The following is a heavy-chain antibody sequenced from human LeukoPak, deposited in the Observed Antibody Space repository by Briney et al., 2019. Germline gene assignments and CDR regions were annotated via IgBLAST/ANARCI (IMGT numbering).Heavy chain of an antibody. V-gene: IGHV3-73*01. CDR1: GFTFSNAW. CDR2: IRSKANSYAT. CDR3: TRPSYDYVWGSSPDY. D-gene: IGHD3-16*01. Sequence: PGGSLRLSCAASGFTFSNAWMSWVRQASGKGLEWVGRIRSKANSYATAYAASVKGRFTISRDDSKNTAYLQMNSLKTEDTAVYYCTRPSYDYVWGSSPDYWGQGTLVTVSS. J-gene: IGHJ4*02.